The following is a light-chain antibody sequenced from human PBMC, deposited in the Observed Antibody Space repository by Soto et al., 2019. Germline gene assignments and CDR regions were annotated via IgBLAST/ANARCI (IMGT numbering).Light chain of an antibody. J-gene: IGKJ1*01. CDR3: QQSYDIPT. Sequence: DFQMTQSPSSLSASVGDRVTMTCRGSQSISSYLNWYQQKPGKAPKLLIFAASSLQSGVPPRFSGSGSGTDFTLTISSLQPEDFATYYCQQSYDIPTFGQGTKVDSK. V-gene: IGKV1-39*01. CDR2: AAS. CDR1: QSISSY.